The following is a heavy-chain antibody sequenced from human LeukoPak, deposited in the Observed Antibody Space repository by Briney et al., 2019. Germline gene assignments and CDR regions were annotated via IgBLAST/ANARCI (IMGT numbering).Heavy chain of an antibody. J-gene: IGHJ4*02. V-gene: IGHV4-4*07. CDR1: NGSISIYY. D-gene: IGHD4-17*01. CDR2: ISASGST. Sequence: SETLSLTCTVSNGSISIYYWSWVRQPAGKGLEWIGHISASGSTNYNPSLKSRVTMSLDTSKNQFSLKLSSVTAADTAVYYCAREITVTRPFDYWGPGTLVTVSS. CDR3: AREITVTRPFDY.